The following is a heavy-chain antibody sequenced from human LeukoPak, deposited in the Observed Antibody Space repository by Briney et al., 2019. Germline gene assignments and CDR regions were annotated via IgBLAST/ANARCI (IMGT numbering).Heavy chain of an antibody. J-gene: IGHJ2*01. CDR2: IYPGDSDT. CDR1: GYSFTSYW. D-gene: IGHD2-21*02. V-gene: IGHV5-51*01. Sequence: GESLKISCKGSGYSFTSYWIGWVRQMPGKGLEWMGIIYPGDSDTRYSPSFQGQVTISADKSISTAYLQWSSLKASDTAMYYCARTLPYCGGDCDNWYFDLWGRGTLVTVSS. CDR3: ARTLPYCGGDCDNWYFDL.